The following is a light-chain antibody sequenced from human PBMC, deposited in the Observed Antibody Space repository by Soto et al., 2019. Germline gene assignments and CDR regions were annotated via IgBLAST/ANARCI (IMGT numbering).Light chain of an antibody. CDR1: SSDIGAGYD. J-gene: IGLJ2*01. CDR2: GNT. Sequence: QSVLTQPPSVSGAPGQRVTISCTGGSSDIGAGYDVHWYQQLPGTAPKVLIYGNTNRPSGVPDRFSGSKSGTSASLAITGLQAEDEADYYCQSYDGGLSASRGVFGGGTKLTVL. CDR3: QSYDGGLSASRGV. V-gene: IGLV1-40*01.